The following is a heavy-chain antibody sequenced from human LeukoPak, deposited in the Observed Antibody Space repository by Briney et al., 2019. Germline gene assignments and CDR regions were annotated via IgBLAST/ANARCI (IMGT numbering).Heavy chain of an antibody. CDR3: ARGGPYTAMVTGSPDFVY. J-gene: IGHJ4*02. CDR1: GYTFTNFY. V-gene: IGHV1-46*01. Sequence: GASVKVSCKASGYTFTNFYMHWVRQAPGQGLEWMGIINPSGGSTSYAQKFQGRVTMTRDTSTSTVYMELSSLRSEDTAVYYCARGGPYTAMVTGSPDFVYWGQGTLVTVSS. D-gene: IGHD5-18*01. CDR2: INPSGGST.